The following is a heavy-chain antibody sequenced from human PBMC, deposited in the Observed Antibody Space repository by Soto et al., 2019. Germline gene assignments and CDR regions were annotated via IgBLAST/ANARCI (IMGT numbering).Heavy chain of an antibody. D-gene: IGHD3-3*01. V-gene: IGHV3-21*01. CDR2: ISSSSSYI. Sequence: GGSLRLSCAASGFTFSSYSMNWVRQAPGKGLEWVSSISSSSSYIYYADSVKGRFTISRDNAKNSLYLQMNSLRAEETAVYYCARDRIPRYYDFWSGYYSPGYWYFDLWGRGTLVTVSS. J-gene: IGHJ2*01. CDR1: GFTFSSYS. CDR3: ARDRIPRYYDFWSGYYSPGYWYFDL.